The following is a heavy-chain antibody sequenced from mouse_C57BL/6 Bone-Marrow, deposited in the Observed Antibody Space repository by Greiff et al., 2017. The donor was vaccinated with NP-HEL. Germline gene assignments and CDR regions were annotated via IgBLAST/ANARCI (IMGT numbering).Heavy chain of an antibody. V-gene: IGHV10-1*01. CDR3: VRHSNYYAMDY. J-gene: IGHJ4*01. Sequence: DVKLVESGGGLVQPKGSLKLSCAASGFSFNTYAMNWVRQAPGKGLEWVARIRSKSNNYATYYADSVKDRFTISRDDSESILYLQMNNLKTEDTAMYYCVRHSNYYAMDYWGQGTSVTLSS. CDR1: GFSFNTYA. D-gene: IGHD2-5*01. CDR2: IRSKSNNYAT.